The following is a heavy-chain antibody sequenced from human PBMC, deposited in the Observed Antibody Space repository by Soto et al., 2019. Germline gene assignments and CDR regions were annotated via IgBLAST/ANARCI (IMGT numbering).Heavy chain of an antibody. CDR2: ISNIGSNE. Sequence: GGSLRLSCAASGFTFSSFGMHWVRQVPGKGLEWVAFISNIGSNEYYADSVKDRFTISRDNSKNTLYLQMTSLIPGDTAVYYCAKDYGSGTYLFDYCGQGTVVTVSS. CDR3: AKDYGSGTYLFDY. V-gene: IGHV3-30*18. J-gene: IGHJ4*02. CDR1: GFTFSSFG. D-gene: IGHD3-10*01.